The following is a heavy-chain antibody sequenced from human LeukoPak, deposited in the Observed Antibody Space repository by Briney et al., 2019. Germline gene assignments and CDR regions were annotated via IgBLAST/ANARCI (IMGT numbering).Heavy chain of an antibody. CDR2: TYYRSKWYN. V-gene: IGHV6-1*01. CDR1: GDSVSSNSAA. Sequence: SQTLSLTCAISGDSVSSNSAAWNWIRQSPSRGLEWLGRTYYRSKWYNDYAVSVKSRITINPDTSKNQFSLQLNSVTPEDTAVYYCARDLGHYDFWSGPHYYYGMDVWGQGTTVTVSS. CDR3: ARDLGHYDFWSGPHYYYGMDV. D-gene: IGHD3-3*01. J-gene: IGHJ6*02.